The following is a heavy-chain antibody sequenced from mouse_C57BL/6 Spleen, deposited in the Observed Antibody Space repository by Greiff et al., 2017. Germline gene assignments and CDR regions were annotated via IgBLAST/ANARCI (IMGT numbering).Heavy chain of an antibody. D-gene: IGHD1-1*01. CDR3: TGIYYGGSYKYFEV. CDR1: GFNIKDDY. J-gene: IGHJ1*03. V-gene: IGHV14-4*01. Sequence: EVQLQQSGAELVRPGASVKLSCTASGFNIKDDYMHWVKQRPEQGLEWIGWIDPENGDTEYASKFQGKATITADTSSNTAYLQLSSLTSEDTAVYYCTGIYYGGSYKYFEVWGTGATVTV. CDR2: IDPENGDT.